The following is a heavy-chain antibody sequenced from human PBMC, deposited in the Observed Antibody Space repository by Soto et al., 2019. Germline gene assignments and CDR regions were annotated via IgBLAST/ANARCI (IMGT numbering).Heavy chain of an antibody. CDR2: ISSTSTTI. CDR3: ARDRGCSGGICYRDLDY. D-gene: IGHD2-15*01. J-gene: IGHJ4*02. V-gene: IGHV3-48*01. CDR1: GFTFSTYS. Sequence: EVQLVESGGGLVQPGGSLRLSCAASGFTFSTYSMSWVRQAPGKGLEWVSYISSTSTTIYYADSVKGRFTISRDNAKNSLYLHMNSWSGEDTAVYYCARDRGCSGGICYRDLDYWGQGTLVTVSS.